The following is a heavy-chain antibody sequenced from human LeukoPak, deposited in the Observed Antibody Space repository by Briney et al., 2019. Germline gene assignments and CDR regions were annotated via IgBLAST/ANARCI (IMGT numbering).Heavy chain of an antibody. V-gene: IGHV3-11*01. CDR2: ISSSGSTI. J-gene: IGHJ4*02. CDR1: GGSFSGYY. Sequence: LSLTCAVYGGSFSGYYWSWIRQAPGKGLEWVSYISSSGSTIYYADSVKGRFTISRDNAKNSLYLQMNSLRAEDTAVYYCARGWEMNKFDYWGQGTLVTVSS. CDR3: ARGWEMNKFDY. D-gene: IGHD1-26*01.